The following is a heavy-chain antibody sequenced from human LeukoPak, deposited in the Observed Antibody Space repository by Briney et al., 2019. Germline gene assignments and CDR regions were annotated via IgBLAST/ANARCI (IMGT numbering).Heavy chain of an antibody. V-gene: IGHV4-39*01. CDR1: GGSISSSSYY. CDR3: ARRLSSSWNDAFDI. J-gene: IGHJ3*02. D-gene: IGHD6-13*01. Sequence: LSLTCTVSGGSISSSSYYWGWIRQPPGKGLEWIWIIYYSGTTYYTPSLKIRVTISLDTSKNQFSLKLSSVTAADTAVYYCARRLSSSWNDAFDIWGQGTMVTVSS. CDR2: IYYSGTT.